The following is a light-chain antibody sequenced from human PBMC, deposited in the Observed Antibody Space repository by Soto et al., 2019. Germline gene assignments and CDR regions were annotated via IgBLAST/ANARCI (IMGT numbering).Light chain of an antibody. J-gene: IGKJ2*01. CDR3: LQDYDFPST. CDR2: AAS. V-gene: IGKV1-6*01. CDR1: QDIRVD. Sequence: AIQMTQSPHSLSASVGDRVLITCRASQDIRVDVGWLQQRPGHAPNLLIYAASTLHTGVPSTFTGSGSCTDFTLTINDLQPEDGATDFCLQDYDFPSTFGQWTKLEI.